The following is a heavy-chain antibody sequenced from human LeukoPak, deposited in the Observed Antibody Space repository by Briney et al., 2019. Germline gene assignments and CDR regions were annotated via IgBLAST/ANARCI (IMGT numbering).Heavy chain of an antibody. CDR2: TRAYNGNT. CDR3: ARPTGTTSFDY. J-gene: IGHJ4*02. V-gene: IGHV1-18*01. CDR1: GYTLTSYG. D-gene: IGHD4-17*01. Sequence: ASVKVSCKASGYTLTSYGISWVRPAPGQGLEWMGWTRAYNGNTNYAQKLQGRVTMTTDTSTSTDYMELRSLRSDDTAVYYCARPTGTTSFDYWGQGTLVTVSS.